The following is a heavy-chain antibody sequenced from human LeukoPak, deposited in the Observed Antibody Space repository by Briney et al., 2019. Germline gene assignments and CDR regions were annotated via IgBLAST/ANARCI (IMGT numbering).Heavy chain of an antibody. CDR1: GYTFTGYY. Sequence: ASVKVSCKASGYTFTGYYIHWVRQAPGQGLEWMGWINPNSGGTNYAQKFQGRVTMTRDTSISTAYMELSRLRSDDTAVYYCARGPEGFNIAVTGSPFDYWGQGTLVTVSS. CDR3: ARGPEGFNIAVTGSPFDY. V-gene: IGHV1-2*02. CDR2: INPNSGGT. J-gene: IGHJ4*02. D-gene: IGHD6-19*01.